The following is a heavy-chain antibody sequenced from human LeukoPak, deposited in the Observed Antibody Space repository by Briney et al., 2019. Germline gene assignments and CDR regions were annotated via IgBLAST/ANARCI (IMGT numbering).Heavy chain of an antibody. CDR3: AKVGATAGTLRIEYFQH. CDR1: GFIVSSNY. J-gene: IGHJ1*01. V-gene: IGHV3-66*01. CDR2: IYSGGRT. Sequence: GGSLRLSCAASGFIVSSNYMSWVRQAPGKGLEWVSVIYSGGRTYYADSVKGRFTISRDNSKNTLYLQMNSLRAEDTAVYFCAKVGATAGTLRIEYFQHWGQGTLVTVSS. D-gene: IGHD6-13*01.